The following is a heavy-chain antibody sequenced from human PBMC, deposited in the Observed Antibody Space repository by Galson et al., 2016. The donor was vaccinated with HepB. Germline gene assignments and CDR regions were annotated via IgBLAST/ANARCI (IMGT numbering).Heavy chain of an antibody. V-gene: IGHV4-61*02. CDR2: IYNSGST. Sequence: TLSLTCTVSGDSIISSRYYYWTWIRQPVGRELEWIGLIYNSGSTNYNPSLKSRVIISLDTPKNPFSLKLSSLTAADTAVYYCAREFGTWGQGTLVTVSS. J-gene: IGHJ5*02. CDR3: AREFGT. D-gene: IGHD3-10*01. CDR1: GDSIISSRYYY.